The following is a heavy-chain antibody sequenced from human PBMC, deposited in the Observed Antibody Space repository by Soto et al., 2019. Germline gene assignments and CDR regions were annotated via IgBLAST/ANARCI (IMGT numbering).Heavy chain of an antibody. J-gene: IGHJ4*02. Sequence: EVQLVESGGVVVQPGGSLRLSCVTSGFTFDDYSMHWVRQSPGRGLEWVSVSNWDGGTTHYADSVKGRFTIYRDNSKSSLYLQMNRLRTEDTALYYCAKCNSAGDCSSFDSWGQGTLVTVSA. CDR3: AKCNSAGDCSSFDS. CDR2: SNWDGGTT. V-gene: IGHV3-43*01. D-gene: IGHD2-21*02. CDR1: GFTFDDYS.